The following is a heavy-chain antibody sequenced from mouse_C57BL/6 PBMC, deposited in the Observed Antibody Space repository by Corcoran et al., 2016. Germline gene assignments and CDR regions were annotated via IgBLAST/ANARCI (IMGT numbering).Heavy chain of an antibody. CDR1: GFSLSTYGMG. D-gene: IGHD1-1*01. Sequence: QVTLKESVPGILQSSQTLSLTCSFSGFSLSTYGMGVSGIRQPSEKGLEWLAHIYWDDDKRYNPALKSRLTISKDTSRKQVFLKITSVDTADTATYYCATVVRYLDVWGTGTTVTVSS. CDR2: IYWDDDK. J-gene: IGHJ1*03. V-gene: IGHV8-12*01. CDR3: ATVVRYLDV.